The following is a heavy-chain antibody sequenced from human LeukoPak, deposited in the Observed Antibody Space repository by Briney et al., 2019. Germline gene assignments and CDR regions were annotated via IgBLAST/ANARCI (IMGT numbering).Heavy chain of an antibody. J-gene: IGHJ4*02. V-gene: IGHV3-23*01. Sequence: GGSLRLSCAASGFIFSSYSMSWVRQAPGKGLEWVSVITGSGGNTYYADSVKGRFTISKDNSKNTVYLQMSSLRVDDTAVYYCARDLYAYYYDSSGWGYFDYWGQGTLVTVSS. CDR3: ARDLYAYYYDSSGWGYFDY. D-gene: IGHD3-22*01. CDR1: GFIFSSYS. CDR2: ITGSGGNT.